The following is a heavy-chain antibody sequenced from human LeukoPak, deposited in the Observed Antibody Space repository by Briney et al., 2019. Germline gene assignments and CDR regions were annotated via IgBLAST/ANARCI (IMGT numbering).Heavy chain of an antibody. CDR1: GLTFSSYA. Sequence: GGSLRLSCAVCGLTFSSYAMSWVRQAPGKGLEWVSAISGSGGSTYYADSVKGRFTISRDNSKNTLYLQMNSLRAEDTAVYYCAKGVRFLEWFFDYWGQGTLVTVSS. CDR3: AKGVRFLEWFFDY. J-gene: IGHJ4*02. D-gene: IGHD3-3*01. V-gene: IGHV3-23*01. CDR2: ISGSGGST.